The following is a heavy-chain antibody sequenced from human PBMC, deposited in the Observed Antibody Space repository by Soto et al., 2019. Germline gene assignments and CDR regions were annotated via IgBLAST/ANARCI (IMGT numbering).Heavy chain of an antibody. J-gene: IGHJ6*03. Sequence: PSETLSLTCTVSGDSIKSYYWSWIRQPPGKGLEWIGYVHHSGRSNYNPSLKSRVSMSVDTSRNQFFLKLSSVTAADTAVYFCAKYGFYYMDVWDKGTTVTVSS. D-gene: IGHD3-10*01. V-gene: IGHV4-59*01. CDR1: GDSIKSYY. CDR3: AKYGFYYMDV. CDR2: VHHSGRS.